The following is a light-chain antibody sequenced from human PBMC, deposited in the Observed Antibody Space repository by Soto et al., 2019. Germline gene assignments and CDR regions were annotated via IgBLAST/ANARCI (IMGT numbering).Light chain of an antibody. Sequence: DIVMTQSPDSLSVSLGERATINCKSSQTVFHTSYNKDFLAWYQQKAGQPPKLLFYWASTRESGVPARFSGGGSGTEFSLTISSLQPEDVAVYYRQQYYSSVTFGQGTKLEIK. V-gene: IGKV4-1*01. J-gene: IGKJ2*01. CDR3: QQYYSSVT. CDR2: WAS. CDR1: QTVFHTSYNKDF.